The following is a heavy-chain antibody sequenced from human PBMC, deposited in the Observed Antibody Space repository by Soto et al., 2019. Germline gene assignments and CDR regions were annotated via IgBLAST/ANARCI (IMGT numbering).Heavy chain of an antibody. CDR2: IIPIFGTA. CDR3: AARRGSYYDSSGYYPYWYFDL. Sequence: ASVKVSCKASGGTFSSYAISWVRQAPGQGLEWMGGIIPIFGTANYAQKFQGRVTITADESTSTAYMEPSSLRSEDTAVYYCAARRGSYYDSSGYYPYWYFDLWGRGTLVTVSS. V-gene: IGHV1-69*13. J-gene: IGHJ2*01. D-gene: IGHD3-22*01. CDR1: GGTFSSYA.